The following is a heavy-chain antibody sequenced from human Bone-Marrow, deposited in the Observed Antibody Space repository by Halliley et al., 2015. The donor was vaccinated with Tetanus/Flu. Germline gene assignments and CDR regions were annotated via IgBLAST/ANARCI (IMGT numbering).Heavy chain of an antibody. Sequence: TLSLTCTVSGGSISSYYWNWIRQPPGKGLEWIGYIYYSGSFNYNPSLSSRVTISVDTSRNQFSLKLSSVTAADTAVYYCARGHDHCVFNTGSLGYWGQGTLLAFSS. CDR3: ARGHDHCVFNTGSLGY. CDR2: IYYSGSF. V-gene: IGHV4-59*01. CDR1: GGSISSYY. J-gene: IGHJ4*02. D-gene: IGHD3-10*01.